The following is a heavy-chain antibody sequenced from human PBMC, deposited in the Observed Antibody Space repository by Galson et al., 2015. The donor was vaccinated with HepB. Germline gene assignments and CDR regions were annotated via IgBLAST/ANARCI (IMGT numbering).Heavy chain of an antibody. V-gene: IGHV1-18*01. D-gene: IGHD1-26*01. J-gene: IGHJ6*02. Sequence: SVKVSCKASGYTFTSYGISWVRQAPGQGLEWMGWISAYNGNTNYAQKLQGRVTMTTDTSTSTAYMELRSLRSDDTAVYYCARDQSGWELFQTYYYYYGMDVWGQGTTVTVSS. CDR3: ARDQSGWELFQTYYYYYGMDV. CDR2: ISAYNGNT. CDR1: GYTFTSYG.